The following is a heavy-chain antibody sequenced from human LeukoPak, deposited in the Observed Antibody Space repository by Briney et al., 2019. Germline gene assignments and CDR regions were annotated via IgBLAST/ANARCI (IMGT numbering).Heavy chain of an antibody. V-gene: IGHV3-21*01. CDR3: ARDVGWELLQRGIGYYFDY. CDR2: ISSSSSHI. CDR1: GFTFSSYS. J-gene: IGHJ4*02. Sequence: PGGSLRLSCAASGFTFSSYSMNWVRQAPGKGLEWVSSISSSSSHIYYADSVKGRFTISRDNAKNSLYLQMNSLRAEDTAVYYCARDVGWELLQRGIGYYFDYWGQGTLVTVSS. D-gene: IGHD1-26*01.